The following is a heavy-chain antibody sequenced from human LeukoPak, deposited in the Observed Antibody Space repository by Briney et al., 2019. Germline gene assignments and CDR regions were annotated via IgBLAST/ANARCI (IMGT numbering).Heavy chain of an antibody. D-gene: IGHD5-12*01. CDR3: ARRGYSGYDYGMDV. V-gene: IGHV3-30*03. Sequence: GGSLRLSCAASGFTFSSYSMNWVRQAPGKGLEWVAVISYDGSNKYYADSVKGRFTISRDNSKNTLYLQMNSLRAEDTAVYYCARRGYSGYDYGMDVWGKGTTVTVSS. J-gene: IGHJ6*04. CDR2: ISYDGSNK. CDR1: GFTFSSYS.